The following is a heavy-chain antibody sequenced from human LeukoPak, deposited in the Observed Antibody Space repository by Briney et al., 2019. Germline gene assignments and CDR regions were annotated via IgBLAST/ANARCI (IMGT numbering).Heavy chain of an antibody. CDR2: INWNGGST. CDR3: ARVRGYSSSWYLVLGAFDI. Sequence: PGGSLRLSCAASGFTFSSYEMNWVRQAPGKGLEWVSGINWNGGSTGYADSVKGRFTISRDNAKNSLYLQMNSLRAEDTALYHCARVRGYSSSWYLVLGAFDIWGQGTMVTVSS. J-gene: IGHJ3*02. CDR1: GFTFSSYE. V-gene: IGHV3-20*01. D-gene: IGHD6-13*01.